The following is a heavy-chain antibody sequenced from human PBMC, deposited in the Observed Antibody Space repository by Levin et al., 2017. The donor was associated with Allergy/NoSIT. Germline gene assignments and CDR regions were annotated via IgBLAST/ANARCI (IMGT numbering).Heavy chain of an antibody. J-gene: IGHJ6*02. CDR3: ARDWVAYYYDSSAVVGYYYGMDV. V-gene: IGHV4-59*01. Sequence: SETLSLTCTVSGGSISSYYWSWIRQPPGKGLEWIGYIYYSGSTNYNPSLKSRVTISVDTSKNQFSLKLSSVTAADTAVYYCARDWVAYYYDSSAVVGYYYGMDVWGQGTTVTVSS. CDR2: IYYSGST. CDR1: GGSISSYY. D-gene: IGHD3-22*01.